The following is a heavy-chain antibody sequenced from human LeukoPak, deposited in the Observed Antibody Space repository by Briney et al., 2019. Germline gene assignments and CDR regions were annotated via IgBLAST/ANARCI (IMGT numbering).Heavy chain of an antibody. V-gene: IGHV1-69*13. D-gene: IGHD2-15*01. CDR1: GGTFSSCA. J-gene: IGHJ4*02. Sequence: ASVKVSCKASGGTFSSCAISWVRQAPGQGLEWMGGIIPIFGTANYAQKFQGRVTITADESTSTAYMDLNSLKSEDTAVYYCARGSALLALSFDYWGQGTLVTVSS. CDR3: ARGSALLALSFDY. CDR2: IIPIFGTA.